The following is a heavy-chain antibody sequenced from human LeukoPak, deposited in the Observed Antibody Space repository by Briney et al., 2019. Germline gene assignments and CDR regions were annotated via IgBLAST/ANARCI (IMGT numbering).Heavy chain of an antibody. D-gene: IGHD1-1*01. J-gene: IGHJ4*02. CDR3: AKGGYGRTLDY. CDR1: GFTFSSYS. Sequence: GGSLRLSCAASGFTFSSYSMNWVRQAPGKGLEWVSYISSSSSTIYYADSVKGRFTISRDNAKNSLYLQMNSLRAEDTAVYYCAKGGYGRTLDYWGQGTLVTVSS. V-gene: IGHV3-48*01. CDR2: ISSSSSTI.